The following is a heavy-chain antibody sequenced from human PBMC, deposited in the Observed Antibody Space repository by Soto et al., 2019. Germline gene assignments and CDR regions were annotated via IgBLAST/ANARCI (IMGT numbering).Heavy chain of an antibody. D-gene: IGHD3-22*01. CDR2: ITASGGNT. Sequence: EVQLLESGGGLVQPGGSLRLSCAASGFTFSNYAMYWVRQTPGKGLEWVSAITASGGNTYYAGSVKGRFTISRDNSKNTMSLQMNSLRAEDRALYYCAKGSSRYYDSFDYWGQGTLVAVSS. J-gene: IGHJ4*02. CDR1: GFTFSNYA. CDR3: AKGSSRYYDSFDY. V-gene: IGHV3-23*01.